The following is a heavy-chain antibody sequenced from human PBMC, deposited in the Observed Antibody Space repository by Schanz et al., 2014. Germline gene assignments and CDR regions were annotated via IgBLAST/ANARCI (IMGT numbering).Heavy chain of an antibody. Sequence: VQLVESGGGLVRPGGSLRLSCTTSGLIFSTYTLNWVRQAPGKGLEWVAVIRYDGRNKNFVESVKGRFTISRDNSNNTVYLQMNTLRAEDTAVYYCARDGDFDYWGQGTLVTVSS. V-gene: IGHV3-33*08. CDR1: GLIFSTYT. J-gene: IGHJ4*02. CDR3: ARDGDFDY. CDR2: IRYDGRNK.